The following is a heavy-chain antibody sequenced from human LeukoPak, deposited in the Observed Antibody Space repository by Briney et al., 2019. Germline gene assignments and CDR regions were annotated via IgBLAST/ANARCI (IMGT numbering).Heavy chain of an antibody. CDR2: IYYSGST. CDR1: GGSISSYY. Sequence: SETLSLTCTVSGGSISSYYWSWLRQPPGKGLEWIGYIYYSGSTNYSPSLKSRVTISVDTSKNQFSLKLSSVTAADTAVYYCARDRYDFWSGYYSDYWGQGTLVTVSS. D-gene: IGHD3-3*01. J-gene: IGHJ4*02. V-gene: IGHV4-59*01. CDR3: ARDRYDFWSGYYSDY.